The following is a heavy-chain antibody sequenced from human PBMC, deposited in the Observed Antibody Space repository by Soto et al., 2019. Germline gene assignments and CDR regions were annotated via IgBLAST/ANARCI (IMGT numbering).Heavy chain of an antibody. CDR2: ISSSSSYI. D-gene: IGHD2-15*01. Sequence: GGSLRLSCAASGFTFSSYSMNWVRQAPGKGLEWVSSISSSSSYIYYADSVKGRFTISRDNAKNSLYLQMNSLRAEDTAVYYCARLGRYCSGGSCWAIDYWGQGTLVTVSS. CDR1: GFTFSSYS. CDR3: ARLGRYCSGGSCWAIDY. J-gene: IGHJ4*02. V-gene: IGHV3-21*01.